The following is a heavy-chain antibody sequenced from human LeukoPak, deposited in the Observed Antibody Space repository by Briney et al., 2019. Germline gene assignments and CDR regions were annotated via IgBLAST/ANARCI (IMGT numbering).Heavy chain of an antibody. Sequence: GGSLRLSCAASGFTFSNSAMSWVRQAPGKGLEWVSAISGSGATTYYADSVKGRFTISRDVSKNTLFLQMNSLRAEDTAVYYCANSLYYYDSSAYFDYWGQGTLVTVSS. CDR3: ANSLYYYDSSAYFDY. CDR1: GFTFSNSA. CDR2: ISGSGATT. V-gene: IGHV3-23*01. J-gene: IGHJ4*02. D-gene: IGHD3-22*01.